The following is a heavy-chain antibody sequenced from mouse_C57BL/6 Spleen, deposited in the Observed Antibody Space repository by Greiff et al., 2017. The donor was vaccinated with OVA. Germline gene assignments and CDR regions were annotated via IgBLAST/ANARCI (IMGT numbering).Heavy chain of an antibody. CDR2: IDPSDSET. CDR1: GYTFTSYW. J-gene: IGHJ2*01. D-gene: IGHD2-12*01. CDR3: ARRAYYSYFDY. V-gene: IGHV1-52*01. Sequence: QVQLQQPGAELVRPGSSVKLSCKASGYTFTSYWMHWVKQRPIQGLEWIGNIDPSDSETHYNQKFKDKATLTVDKSSSTAYMQISSLTSEDSAVYYCARRAYYSYFDYWGQGTTLTVSS.